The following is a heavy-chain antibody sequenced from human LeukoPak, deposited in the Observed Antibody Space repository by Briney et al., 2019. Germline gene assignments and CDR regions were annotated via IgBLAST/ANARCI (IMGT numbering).Heavy chain of an antibody. CDR1: GFTFSSYA. V-gene: IGHV3-23*01. CDR2: ISGSGGST. Sequence: GRSLRLSCAASGFTFSSYAMHWVRQAPGNGLEWVSAISGSGGSTYYADSVKGRFTISRDKSKNTLYLQMNSLRAEDTAVYYCASHPGYGRWLVPEYFQHWGQGTLVTVSS. CDR3: ASHPGYGRWLVPEYFQH. D-gene: IGHD6-19*01. J-gene: IGHJ1*01.